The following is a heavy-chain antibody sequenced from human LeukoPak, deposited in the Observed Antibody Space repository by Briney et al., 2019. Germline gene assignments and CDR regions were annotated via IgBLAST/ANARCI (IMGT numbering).Heavy chain of an antibody. V-gene: IGHV3-15*01. CDR3: TPLSGGGY. J-gene: IGHJ4*02. CDR1: GFILSDAW. D-gene: IGHD2-15*01. Sequence: PGGSLRLSCAASGFILSDAWMSWVRQAPGKGLDCVSRFKPKTHGGIRDYAESVKGRFSVSRDDSKNTMYVQINRLTTEDTGLYHGTPLSGGGYWGQGTQVTVSS. CDR2: FKPKTHGGIR.